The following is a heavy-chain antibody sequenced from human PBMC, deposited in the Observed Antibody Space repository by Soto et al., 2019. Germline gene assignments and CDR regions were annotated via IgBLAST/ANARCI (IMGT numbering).Heavy chain of an antibody. V-gene: IGHV4-4*07. CDR1: CGSISNYY. CDR3: ARGPPFDP. Sequence: PSETVSLTCTFSCGSISNYYWSWIRQPAGKGLEWIGRVYTSGSTNYNPSLKSRVTMSVDTSNNQFSLRVSSVTAADTAIYYCARGPPFDPWGQGTLVTVSS. CDR2: VYTSGST. J-gene: IGHJ5*02.